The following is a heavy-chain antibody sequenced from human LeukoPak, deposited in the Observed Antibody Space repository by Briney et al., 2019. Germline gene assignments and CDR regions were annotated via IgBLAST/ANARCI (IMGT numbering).Heavy chain of an antibody. V-gene: IGHV4-38-2*02. CDR1: GYSISSGYY. CDR2: IYYTGST. J-gene: IGHJ4*02. Sequence: NPSETLSLTCAVSGYSISSGYYWAWIRQPPGKGLEWIGYIYYTGSTYYNPSLKSRPAISLDTSKNRFSLRLSSVTAADTAVYYCARDPTPGMYYFDYWGQGNLVTVSS. CDR3: ARDPTPGMYYFDY. D-gene: IGHD4-11*01.